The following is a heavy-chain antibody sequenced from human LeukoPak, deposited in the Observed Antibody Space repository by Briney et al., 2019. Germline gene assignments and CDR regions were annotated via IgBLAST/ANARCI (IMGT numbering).Heavy chain of an antibody. Sequence: GGSLRLSCAASGFTFSSYSMNWVRQAPGKGLEWVSSISSSSSYKYYADSVKGRFTISRDNAKNSLYLQMNSLRAEDTAVYYCARDGVGFGELLNFDYWGQGTLITVSS. CDR1: GFTFSSYS. V-gene: IGHV3-21*01. D-gene: IGHD3-10*01. J-gene: IGHJ4*02. CDR2: ISSSSSYK. CDR3: ARDGVGFGELLNFDY.